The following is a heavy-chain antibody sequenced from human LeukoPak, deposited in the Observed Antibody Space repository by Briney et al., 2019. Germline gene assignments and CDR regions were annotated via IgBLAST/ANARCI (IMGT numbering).Heavy chain of an antibody. Sequence: GESLKISCKVSGYSFTSYWIGWVRQMPGKGLEWMGIIYPDDSDTRYSPSFQGQVTISADTSISTAYLQWSSLKASDTAMYYCARLTTAGSLRRFDYWGQGTLVTVSS. CDR1: GYSFTSYW. J-gene: IGHJ4*02. CDR3: ARLTTAGSLRRFDY. CDR2: IYPDDSDT. D-gene: IGHD3-22*01. V-gene: IGHV5-51*01.